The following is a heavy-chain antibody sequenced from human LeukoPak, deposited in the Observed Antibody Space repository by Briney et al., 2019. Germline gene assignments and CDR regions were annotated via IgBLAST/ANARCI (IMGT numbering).Heavy chain of an antibody. D-gene: IGHD4/OR15-4a*01. CDR1: GFIFSSYG. CDR3: AKVSLNMVNDAFDI. J-gene: IGHJ3*02. V-gene: IGHV3-30*02. Sequence: GGSLRLSCAASGFIFSSYGMHWVRQAPDKGLEWVAFIRYDGGRKYYADSVKGGFTISRDNSKNTLYLQMNSLRAEDTAMYYCAKVSLNMVNDAFDIWGQGTMVSVSS. CDR2: IRYDGGRK.